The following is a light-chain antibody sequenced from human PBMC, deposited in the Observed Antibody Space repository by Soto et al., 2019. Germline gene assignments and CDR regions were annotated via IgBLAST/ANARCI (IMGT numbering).Light chain of an antibody. CDR2: KAS. CDR3: QQYNNYWT. Sequence: DIPMTQSPSTLSASVGDRVTITCRASQSIRSWLAWYQQKPGRAPKLLIYKASSLESGVPSRFSGSVSGTEFTLTISSLQSDDFATYYCQQYNNYWTFGQGTKVEIK. J-gene: IGKJ1*01. CDR1: QSIRSW. V-gene: IGKV1-5*03.